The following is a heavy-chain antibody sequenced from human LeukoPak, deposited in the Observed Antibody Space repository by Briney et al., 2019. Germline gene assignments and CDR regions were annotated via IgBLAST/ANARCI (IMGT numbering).Heavy chain of an antibody. V-gene: IGHV4-39*07. CDR1: GGSISSSSYY. J-gene: IGHJ4*02. D-gene: IGHD2-2*01. CDR2: IYYSGST. Sequence: SETLSLTCTVSGGSISSSSYYWGWIRQPPGKGLEWIGSIYYSGSTYYNPSLKSRVTISVDRSKNQFSLKLSSVTAADTAVYYCASSSTGAEGLFDYWGQGTLVTVSS. CDR3: ASSSTGAEGLFDY.